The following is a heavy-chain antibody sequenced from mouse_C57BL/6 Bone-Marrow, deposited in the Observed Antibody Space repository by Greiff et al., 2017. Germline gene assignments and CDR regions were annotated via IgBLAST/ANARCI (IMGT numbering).Heavy chain of an antibody. V-gene: IGHV1-59*01. Sequence: VQLQQPGAELVRPGTSVKLSCKASGYTFTSYWMHWVKQRPGQGLEWIGVIDPSDSYTNYNQKFKGKATLTVDTSSSTAYMQLSSLTSEDSAVYYCARGWLLRSFDVWGTGTTGTVSS. J-gene: IGHJ1*03. D-gene: IGHD2-3*01. CDR2: IDPSDSYT. CDR1: GYTFTSYW. CDR3: ARGWLLRSFDV.